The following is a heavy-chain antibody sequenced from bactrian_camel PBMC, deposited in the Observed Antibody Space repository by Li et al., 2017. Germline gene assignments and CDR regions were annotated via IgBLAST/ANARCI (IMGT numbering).Heavy chain of an antibody. CDR3: AVRLNSGCPIRARDFEH. D-gene: IGHD4*01. CDR2: TYGGYGRI. Sequence: VQLVESGGGSVQAGGSLRLSCEVSGYTYPRGCLGWFRQAPGKERERVATYGGYGRISYAGSAEGRFTITRDKDNLYLQMDSLRPSDTGTYYCAVRLNSGCPIRARDFEHWGQGTQVTVS. CDR1: GYTYPRGC. V-gene: IGHV3S44*01. J-gene: IGHJ4*01.